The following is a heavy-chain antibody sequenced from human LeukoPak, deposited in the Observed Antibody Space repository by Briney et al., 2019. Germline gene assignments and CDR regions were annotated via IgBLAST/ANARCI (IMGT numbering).Heavy chain of an antibody. D-gene: IGHD3-22*01. Sequence: GGSLRLSCAASGFTFSSYAMHWVRQAPGKGLGWVAVISYDGSNKYYADSVKGRFTISRDNSKKTMYLQMNSLRAEDTAVYYCARGGTMIVVVKGYFQHWGQGTLVTVSS. J-gene: IGHJ1*01. CDR3: ARGGTMIVVVKGYFQH. CDR1: GFTFSSYA. CDR2: ISYDGSNK. V-gene: IGHV3-30*04.